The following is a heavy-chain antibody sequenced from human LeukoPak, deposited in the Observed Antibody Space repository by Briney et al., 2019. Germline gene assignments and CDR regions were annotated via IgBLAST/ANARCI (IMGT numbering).Heavy chain of an antibody. V-gene: IGHV3-9*01. D-gene: IGHD3-10*01. CDR3: AKDIGSSLDH. CDR2: ISWNSGSI. J-gene: IGHJ4*02. CDR1: GFTFDDYA. Sequence: PGGSLRLSCAASGFTFDDYAMHWVRQAPGKGLEWASGISWNSGSIGYADSVKGRFTISRDNAKNSLYLQMNSLRAEDTALYYCAKDIGSSLDHWGQGTLVTVSS.